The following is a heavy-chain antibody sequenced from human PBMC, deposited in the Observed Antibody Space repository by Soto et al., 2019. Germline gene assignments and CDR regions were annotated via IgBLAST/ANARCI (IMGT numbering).Heavy chain of an antibody. CDR1: GFTFSSYG. Sequence: PGGSLRLSCAASGFTFSSYGMHWVRQAPGKGLEWVAVIWFDGSNKYHADSVKGRFTISRDNSKNTLYLQMNSLRAEDTAVYYSTEGPTLFFARARWGKETLLTLPS. V-gene: IGHV3-33*06. CDR3: TEGPTLFFARAR. D-gene: IGHD3-3*01. CDR2: IWFDGSNK. J-gene: IGHJ4*02.